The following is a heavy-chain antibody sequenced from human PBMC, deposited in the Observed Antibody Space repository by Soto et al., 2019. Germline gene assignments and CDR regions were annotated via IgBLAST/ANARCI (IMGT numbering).Heavy chain of an antibody. CDR3: ARGVGGNLVYIDY. CDR2: LQPGDSDT. J-gene: IGHJ4*01. D-gene: IGHD2-15*01. Sequence: PGASLKISCKGFGYNFAAYWIGWVRQMPGKGLEWMGILQPGDSDTRYSPSFQGQVTISVDKSINSAYLQWSSLETADTAIYYCARGVGGNLVYIDYWGQGTLVTVSS. V-gene: IGHV5-51*01. CDR1: GYNFAAYW.